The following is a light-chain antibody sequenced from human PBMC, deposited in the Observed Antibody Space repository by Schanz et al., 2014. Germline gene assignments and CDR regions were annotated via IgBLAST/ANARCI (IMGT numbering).Light chain of an antibody. J-gene: IGLJ3*02. CDR2: DVS. Sequence: QSALTQPRSVSGSPGQSVTISCTGTSSDVGGYNYVSWYQQHPGKAPKLMIYDVSKRPSGVPDRFSGSKSGNTASLTISGLQAEDEADYYCNSYAGSNNWVFGGGTQLTVL. CDR1: SSDVGGYNY. CDR3: NSYAGSNNWV. V-gene: IGLV2-11*01.